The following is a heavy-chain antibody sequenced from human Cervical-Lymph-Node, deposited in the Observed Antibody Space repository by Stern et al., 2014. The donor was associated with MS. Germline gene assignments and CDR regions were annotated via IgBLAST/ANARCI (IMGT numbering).Heavy chain of an antibody. Sequence: SGPALVKPTKNLTLTCTFSGFSLSSSGMCVSWIRQPPGKALELLALIDWDDDKYYPTSLKTRLTISKDTSKNQVVLTMTNMDPVDTATYYCARLQGYWYFDLWGRGTLVTVSS. J-gene: IGHJ2*01. CDR1: GFSLSSSGMC. CDR2: IDWDDDK. CDR3: ARLQGYWYFDL. V-gene: IGHV2-70*01.